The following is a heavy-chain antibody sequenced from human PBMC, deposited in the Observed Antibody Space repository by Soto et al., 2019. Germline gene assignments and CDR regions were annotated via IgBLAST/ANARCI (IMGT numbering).Heavy chain of an antibody. D-gene: IGHD5-12*01. CDR1: GFPFSSYA. CDR3: ARSLFMVAHDNEPFDY. V-gene: IGHV3-23*01. Sequence: GRYLRLSCAASGFPFSSYAMSWVRQTPEKGLEWVAGISGGGNDRYYADFVQGRFTFSRDNSRNILYLQMNSLRADDTAMYFCARSLFMVAHDNEPFDYCGQGTRVTGSS. CDR2: ISGGGNDR. J-gene: IGHJ4*02.